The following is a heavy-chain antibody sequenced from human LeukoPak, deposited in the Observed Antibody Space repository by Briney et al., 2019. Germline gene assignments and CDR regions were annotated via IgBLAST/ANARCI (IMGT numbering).Heavy chain of an antibody. J-gene: IGHJ4*02. D-gene: IGHD4-17*01. CDR3: ARSRLYGDYPYYFDY. V-gene: IGHV4-30-2*01. CDR2: ISHSESA. Sequence: SETLSLTCTVSGGSISSGANYWSWIRQPPGRGLEWIGYISHSESAYYSPSLESRITISVDRSKNQFSLKLSSVTAADTAVYYCARSRLYGDYPYYFDYWGQGTLVTVSS. CDR1: GGSISSGANY.